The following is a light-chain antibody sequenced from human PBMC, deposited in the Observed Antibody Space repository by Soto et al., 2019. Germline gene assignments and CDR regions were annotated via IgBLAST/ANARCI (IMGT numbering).Light chain of an antibody. V-gene: IGKV1-9*01. CDR2: AAS. CDR1: QGISSY. Sequence: DIQLTQSPSFLSASVGDRVTITCRASQGISSYLAWYQQKPGKAPKLLIYAASTLQSGVPSKFSGSRSGTEFTLTISSLQPEEFANYYCQRFNTYPFTFDPGTKVDIK. CDR3: QRFNTYPFT. J-gene: IGKJ3*01.